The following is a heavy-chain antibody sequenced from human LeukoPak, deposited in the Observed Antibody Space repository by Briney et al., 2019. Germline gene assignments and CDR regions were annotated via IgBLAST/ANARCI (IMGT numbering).Heavy chain of an antibody. Sequence: ASVKVSCKASRYTFTGYYIHWVRQAPGQGPEWMGWINPYNGGTNYAQKFQGRVTMTRDTSINTAYMEVSRLKSDDTAVYYCARESPDIVVVVTAALRRGWFDPWGQGTLVTVSS. CDR2: INPYNGGT. V-gene: IGHV1-2*02. J-gene: IGHJ5*02. CDR3: ARESPDIVVVVTAALRRGWFDP. CDR1: RYTFTGYY. D-gene: IGHD2-15*01.